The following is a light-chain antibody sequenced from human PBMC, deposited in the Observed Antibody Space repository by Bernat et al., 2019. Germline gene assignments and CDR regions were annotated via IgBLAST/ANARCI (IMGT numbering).Light chain of an antibody. V-gene: IGLV2-14*01. CDR3: SSYTSSSTSGWV. CDR2: DVS. J-gene: IGLJ3*02. CDR1: SSDVGGYNY. Sequence: QSALTQPASVSGSPGQSITIPCTGTSSDVGGYNYVSWYQQHPGKAPKLMIYDVSNRPSGVSNRFSGSKSGNTASLTISGLQAEDEADYYCSSYTSSSTSGWVFGGGTKLTVL.